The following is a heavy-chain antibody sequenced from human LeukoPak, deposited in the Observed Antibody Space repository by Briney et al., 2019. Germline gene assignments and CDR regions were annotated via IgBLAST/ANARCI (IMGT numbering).Heavy chain of an antibody. CDR1: GGSVSSYY. V-gene: IGHV4-59*02. CDR2: IYYSGTTST. J-gene: IGHJ3*02. D-gene: IGHD2-21*02. Sequence: SETLSLTCTVSGGSVSSYYWSWIRQPPGKGLEWIGYIYYSGTTSTNYNPSLKSRVTISIDTSKNQFSLNLDSLSAADTAVYYCVRGAVTSGGVFDIWGQGTMVTVSP. CDR3: VRGAVTSGGVFDI.